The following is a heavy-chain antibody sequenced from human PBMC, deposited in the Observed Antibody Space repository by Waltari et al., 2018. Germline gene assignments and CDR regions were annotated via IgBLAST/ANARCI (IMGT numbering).Heavy chain of an antibody. Sequence: QVQLQQWGAGLLKPSETLSLTCAVYGGSFRGYYWSWIRQPPGKGLEWIGEINHSGSTNYNPSLKSRVTISVDTSKNQFSLKLSSVTAADTAVYYCARDPLGYCSSTSCRGRKYFQHWGQGTLVTVSS. CDR2: INHSGST. V-gene: IGHV4-34*01. CDR3: ARDPLGYCSSTSCRGRKYFQH. D-gene: IGHD2-2*01. CDR1: GGSFRGYY. J-gene: IGHJ1*01.